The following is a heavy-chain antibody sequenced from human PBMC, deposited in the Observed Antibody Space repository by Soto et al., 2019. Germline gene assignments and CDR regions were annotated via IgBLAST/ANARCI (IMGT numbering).Heavy chain of an antibody. CDR2: ISYDGSNK. D-gene: IGHD3-9*01. Sequence: QVQLVESGGGVVQPGRSLRLSCAASGFTFSSYAMHWVRQAPGKGLEWVAVISYDGSNKYYADSVKGRFTISRDNSKNTLYLQMNSLRAEDTAVYYCARGPDDILTGSKFDPWGQGTLVTVSS. J-gene: IGHJ5*02. V-gene: IGHV3-30-3*01. CDR3: ARGPDDILTGSKFDP. CDR1: GFTFSSYA.